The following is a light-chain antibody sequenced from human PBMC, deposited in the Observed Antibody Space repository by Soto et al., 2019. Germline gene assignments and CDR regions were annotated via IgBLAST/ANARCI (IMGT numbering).Light chain of an antibody. V-gene: IGKV3-15*01. CDR2: GAS. Sequence: EIGMTQSPATLSVSPGERATLSCRASQSVRSNLAWYQQKPGQAPRLLIYGASTRATGIPARFSGTGSGTEFTLTISSLQSVDLAVYYCQQYNIWPPLTFGGGTTVEIK. CDR3: QQYNIWPPLT. CDR1: QSVRSN. J-gene: IGKJ4*01.